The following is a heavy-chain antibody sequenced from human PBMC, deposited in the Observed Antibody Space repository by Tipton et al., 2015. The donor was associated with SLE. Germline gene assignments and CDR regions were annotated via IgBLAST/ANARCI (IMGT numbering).Heavy chain of an antibody. J-gene: IGHJ6*03. V-gene: IGHV3-33*08. CDR1: GFTFSSYG. Sequence: SLRLSCAASGFTFSSYGMHWVRQAPGKGLEWVAVIWYDGSNKYYRDSVKGRFTISRDNSKNTLYLQMNSLRAEDTAVYYCAREGVGARSDYYYYYSMDVWGKGTTVTVSS. CDR2: IWYDGSNK. D-gene: IGHD1-26*01. CDR3: AREGVGARSDYYYYYSMDV.